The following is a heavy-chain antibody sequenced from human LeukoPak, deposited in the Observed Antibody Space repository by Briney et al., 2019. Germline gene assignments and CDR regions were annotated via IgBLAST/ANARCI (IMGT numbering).Heavy chain of an antibody. J-gene: IGHJ4*02. D-gene: IGHD2-15*01. CDR1: GFTFSDDY. V-gene: IGHV3-11*06. CDR2: IGGSGSDT. Sequence: GGSLRLSCAASGFTFSDDYMTWIRQVPGKGLESIAYIGGSGSDTNYADSVRGRFTISRDNARGSLFLQMNSLTAEDSAVYFCVRHTRTAAFWGQGALVTVSS. CDR3: VRHTRTAAF.